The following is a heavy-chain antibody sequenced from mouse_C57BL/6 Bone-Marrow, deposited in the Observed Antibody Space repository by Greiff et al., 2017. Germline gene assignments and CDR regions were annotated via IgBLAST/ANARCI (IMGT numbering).Heavy chain of an antibody. Sequence: VQLQQSGAELARPGASVKMSCKASGYTFTSYTMHWVKQRPGQGLEWIGYINPSSGYTKSNQKFKDKATLTADKSSSTAYMQLSSLTSEDSAVYYCARSPGYEGDYWGQGTTLTVSS. CDR2: INPSSGYT. D-gene: IGHD2-2*01. V-gene: IGHV1-4*01. CDR3: ARSPGYEGDY. CDR1: GYTFTSYT. J-gene: IGHJ2*01.